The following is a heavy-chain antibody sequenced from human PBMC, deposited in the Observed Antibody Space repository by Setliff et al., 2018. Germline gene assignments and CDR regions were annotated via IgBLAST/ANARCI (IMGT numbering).Heavy chain of an antibody. CDR1: GFTFSTYA. Sequence: GGSLRLSCAASGFTFSTYAMSWVRQAPGKGLEWVSTIYSGDRNTFYTDSVKGRFTIFRDGSKNTLFLQMNSLRAEDTAVYYCVGSGTCSYWGQGTLVTVSS. J-gene: IGHJ4*02. CDR2: IYSGDRNT. V-gene: IGHV3-23*03. D-gene: IGHD3-10*01. CDR3: VGSGTCSY.